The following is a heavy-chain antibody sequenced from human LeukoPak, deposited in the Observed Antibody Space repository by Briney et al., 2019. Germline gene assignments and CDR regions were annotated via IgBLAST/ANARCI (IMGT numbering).Heavy chain of an antibody. V-gene: IGHV1-69*13. CDR3: ARAGDSSSWAFDY. J-gene: IGHJ4*02. D-gene: IGHD6-13*01. CDR2: IIPIFGTA. Sequence: GASVKVSCKASGGTFSSYAISWVRQAPGQELEWMGGIIPIFGTANYAQKFQGRVTITADESTSTAYMELSSLRSEDTAVYYCARAGDSSSWAFDYWGQGTLVTVSS. CDR1: GGTFSSYA.